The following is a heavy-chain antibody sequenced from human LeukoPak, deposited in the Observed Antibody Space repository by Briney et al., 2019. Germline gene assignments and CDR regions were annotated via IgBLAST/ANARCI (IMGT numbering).Heavy chain of an antibody. V-gene: IGHV3-23*01. CDR2: VSDSGGST. J-gene: IGHJ3*02. D-gene: IGHD4-17*01. Sequence: PGGPLRLSCAASGFTFSSYAMSWVRQAPGKGLEWVSAVSDSGGSTYYADSVKGRFTISRDNSKNTLYLQMSSLRAEDMAVYYCAKTLTTVTILDAFDIWGQGTMVTVSS. CDR1: GFTFSSYA. CDR3: AKTLTTVTILDAFDI.